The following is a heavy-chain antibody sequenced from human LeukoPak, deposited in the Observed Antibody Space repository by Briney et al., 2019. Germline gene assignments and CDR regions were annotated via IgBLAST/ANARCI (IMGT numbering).Heavy chain of an antibody. CDR1: GFTFSRYS. CDR3: ARRGPMGFYYGAGSSYFDY. CDR2: ISSSSSTI. Sequence: GGSLRLSCAASGFTFSRYSMNWVRQAPGKGREWVSYISSSSSTIYYTDSVKGRFIISRDNAKNSLYLQMNSLRAEDTAVYYCARRGPMGFYYGAGSSYFDYWGQGTLVTVSS. J-gene: IGHJ4*02. D-gene: IGHD3-10*01. V-gene: IGHV3-48*04.